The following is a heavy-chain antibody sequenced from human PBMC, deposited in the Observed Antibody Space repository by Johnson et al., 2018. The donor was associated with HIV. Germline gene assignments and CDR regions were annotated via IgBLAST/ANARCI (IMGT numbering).Heavy chain of an antibody. CDR2: ISWNSGSI. CDR3: AKLPYYYDSSGYSDDAFDI. CDR1: GFTFDDYA. V-gene: IGHV3-9*01. J-gene: IGHJ3*02. Sequence: LVESGAGLVQPGRSLRLSCAASGFTFDDYAMHWVRQAPGKGLEWVSCISWNSGSIGYADSVKGRFTISRDNAKNSLYLQMNSLRAEDTALYYCAKLPYYYDSSGYSDDAFDIWGQGTMVTVSS. D-gene: IGHD3-22*01.